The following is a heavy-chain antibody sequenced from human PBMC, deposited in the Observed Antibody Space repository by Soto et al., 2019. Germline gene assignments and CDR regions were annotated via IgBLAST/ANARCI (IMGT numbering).Heavy chain of an antibody. CDR2: ISAYNGNT. Sequence: QVQLVQSGAEVKKPGTSVKVSCKASGYTFTSYGISWVRQAPGQGLEWMGWISAYNGNTNYAQKLQGRVTMTTDTSTRTAYMELRSLISDDTAVYYCARLWGYGDYGEMGYWGQGTLVTVSS. V-gene: IGHV1-18*01. D-gene: IGHD4-17*01. CDR1: GYTFTSYG. J-gene: IGHJ4*02. CDR3: ARLWGYGDYGEMGY.